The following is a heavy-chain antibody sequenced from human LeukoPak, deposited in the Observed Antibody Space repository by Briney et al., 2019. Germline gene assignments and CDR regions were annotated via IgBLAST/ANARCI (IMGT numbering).Heavy chain of an antibody. Sequence: GGSLRLSCAASAFTFSSYGMHWLRQAPGKVLEWVALISYDGSDKDYAKSVKGRFTISRDNSKNTLYLQMNSLRAEDTAVYYCAELGITMIGGVWGKGTTVTISS. CDR2: ISYDGSDK. D-gene: IGHD3-10*02. CDR3: AELGITMIGGV. J-gene: IGHJ6*04. CDR1: AFTFSSYG. V-gene: IGHV3-30*18.